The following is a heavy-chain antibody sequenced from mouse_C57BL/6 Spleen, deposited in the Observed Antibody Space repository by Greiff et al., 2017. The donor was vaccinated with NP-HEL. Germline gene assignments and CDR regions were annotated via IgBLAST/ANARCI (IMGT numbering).Heavy chain of an antibody. V-gene: IGHV2-5*01. CDR2: IWRGGST. D-gene: IGHD2-2*01. Sequence: VQLQQSGPGLVQPSQRLSITCTVSGFSLTSYGVHWVRQSPGKGLEWLGVIWRGGSTDYNAAFMSRLSITKDNSKSQVFFKMNSLQADDTAIYYCAKNYYGYDKGFAYWGQGTLVTVSA. CDR1: GFSLTSYG. CDR3: AKNYYGYDKGFAY. J-gene: IGHJ3*01.